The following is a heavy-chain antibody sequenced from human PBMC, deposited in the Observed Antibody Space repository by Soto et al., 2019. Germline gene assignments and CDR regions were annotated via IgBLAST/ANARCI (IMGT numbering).Heavy chain of an antibody. CDR3: ARDLPNYDYVWGSYRYTFYGMDV. CDR2: INPNSGGT. Sequence: QVQLVQSGAEVKKPGASVKVSCKASGYTFTGYYMHWVRQAPGQGLEWMGWINPNSGGTNYAQKFQGWVTMTRDTSDSTANMELSRLRSDDTAVYYCARDLPNYDYVWGSYRYTFYGMDVWGQGTTVTVSS. D-gene: IGHD3-16*02. CDR1: GYTFTGYY. J-gene: IGHJ6*02. V-gene: IGHV1-2*04.